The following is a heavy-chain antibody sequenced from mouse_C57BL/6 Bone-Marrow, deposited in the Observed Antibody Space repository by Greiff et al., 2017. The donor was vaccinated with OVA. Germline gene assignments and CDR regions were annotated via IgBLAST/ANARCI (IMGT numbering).Heavy chain of an antibody. D-gene: IGHD1-1*01. CDR2: IYPGDGDT. CDR1: GYAFSSSW. Sequence: QVQLQQSGPELVKPGASVKISCKASGYAFSSSWMNWVKQRPGKGLEWIGRIYPGDGDTNYNGKFKGKATLTADKSSRTAYMQLSSLTAEDSAVYFCARGGSAFAYWGQGTLVTVSA. CDR3: ARGGSAFAY. V-gene: IGHV1-82*01. J-gene: IGHJ3*01.